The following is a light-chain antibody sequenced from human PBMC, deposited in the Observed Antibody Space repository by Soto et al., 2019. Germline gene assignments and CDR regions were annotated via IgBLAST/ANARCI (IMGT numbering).Light chain of an antibody. V-gene: IGKV3-20*01. Sequence: EIVLTQSPGTLSLSPGERATLSCRASQSFSSNYLAWYQQKPGQAPRLLMYDASSRATGIPDRFSGSGSGTDFTLTISRLEPEDFAIYYCQFYGSSLITFGQGTRLEIK. CDR1: QSFSSNY. CDR3: QFYGSSLIT. J-gene: IGKJ5*01. CDR2: DAS.